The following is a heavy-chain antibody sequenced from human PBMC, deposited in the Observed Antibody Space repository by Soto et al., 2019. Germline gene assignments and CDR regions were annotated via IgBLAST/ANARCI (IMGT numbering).Heavy chain of an antibody. CDR1: GFTFSSYG. J-gene: IGHJ6*02. CDR2: IWYDGSNK. Sequence: PGGSLRLSCAASGFTFSSYGMHWVRQAPGKGLEWVAVIWYDGSNKYYADSVKGRFTISRDNSKNTLYLQMNSLRAEDTAVYYCARAYSDSSGYTHGMDVWGQGTTVTVSS. D-gene: IGHD3-22*01. CDR3: ARAYSDSSGYTHGMDV. V-gene: IGHV3-33*01.